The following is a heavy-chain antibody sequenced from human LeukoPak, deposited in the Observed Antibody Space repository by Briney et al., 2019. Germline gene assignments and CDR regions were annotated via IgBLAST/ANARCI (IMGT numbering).Heavy chain of an antibody. CDR1: GYTFTGYY. J-gene: IGHJ4*02. D-gene: IGHD4-17*01. CDR3: ARDLAATVHPSNY. CDR2: MNPNSGNT. V-gene: IGHV1-8*02. Sequence: ASVKVSCKASGYTFTGYYMHWVRQAPGQGLEWMGWMNPNSGNTGYAQKFQGRVTMTRNTSISTAYMELSSLRSEDTAVYYCARDLAATVHPSNYWGQGILVTVSS.